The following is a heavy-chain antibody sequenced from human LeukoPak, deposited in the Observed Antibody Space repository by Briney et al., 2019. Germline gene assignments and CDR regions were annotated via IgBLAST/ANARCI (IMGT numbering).Heavy chain of an antibody. CDR1: GLTFNNYV. CDR2: VSGSGTYT. J-gene: IGHJ5*01. D-gene: IGHD6-13*01. CDR3: AKQVGSSWLFDS. V-gene: IGHV3-23*01. Sequence: GGSLRLSCEPSGLTFNNYVMTWVRQAPGKGLEWVSVVSGSGTYTYYADSLEGRFTISRDNSKNTLYLEMKSLRADDTAVYYCAKQVGSSWLFDSWGQGTLVTVSS.